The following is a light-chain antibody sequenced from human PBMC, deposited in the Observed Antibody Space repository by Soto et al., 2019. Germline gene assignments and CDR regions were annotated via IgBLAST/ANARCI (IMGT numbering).Light chain of an antibody. V-gene: IGKV3-20*01. Sequence: EIVLTQSPGTLSVSPGDRATLSCRASQSVNNNYLAWYQQKPGQAPRLLIYGASSRATGIPDRFRGSGSGTDFTLTMSRLEPEDFAVYFCQQYGTSWWTFGQGTKVDIK. J-gene: IGKJ1*01. CDR3: QQYGTSWWT. CDR2: GAS. CDR1: QSVNNNY.